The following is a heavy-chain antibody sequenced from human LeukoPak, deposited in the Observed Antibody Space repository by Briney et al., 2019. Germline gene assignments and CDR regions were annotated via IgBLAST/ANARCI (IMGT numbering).Heavy chain of an antibody. CDR1: GFTFYDSA. CDR3: CRYEEPSGRFGDS. J-gene: IGHJ4*02. V-gene: IGHV3-73*01. CDR2: IKSKLFNSET. D-gene: IGHD3-10*01. Sequence: PGGSPRLSCAASGFTFYDSAIHWVRQVPGKGLEWLGRIKSKLFNSETAYIDSVKGRFTVYRDDSKNTVFLQMSNLKTDDTALYYCCRYEEPSGRFGDSRGQGALVTVSS.